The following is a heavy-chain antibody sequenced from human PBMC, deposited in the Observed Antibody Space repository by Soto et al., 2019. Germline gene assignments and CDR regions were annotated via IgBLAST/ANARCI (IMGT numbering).Heavy chain of an antibody. CDR3: AKESYNRRKDFDY. Sequence: GGALILSCAASGFTFISCAMSWVRQAPGKGLEWVSGIGGSGDDTEYTDSVKGRFTISRDNSKNTLYLQMNSLRAEDTALYYCAKESYNRRKDFDYWGQGTLVRVSS. J-gene: IGHJ4*02. V-gene: IGHV3-23*01. CDR2: IGGSGDDT. CDR1: GFTFISCA. D-gene: IGHD3-10*01.